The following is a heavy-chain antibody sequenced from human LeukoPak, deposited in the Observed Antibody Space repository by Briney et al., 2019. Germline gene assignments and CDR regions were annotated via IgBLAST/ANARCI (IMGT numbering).Heavy chain of an antibody. J-gene: IGHJ4*02. V-gene: IGHV3-48*03. D-gene: IGHD3-16*01. CDR2: ISSSGSTI. CDR3: AKDILFGGLN. CDR1: GFTFSSYE. Sequence: GGSLRLSCAASGFTFSSYEMNWVRQAPGKGLEWVSYISSSGSTIYYADSVKGRFTISRDNAKNSLYLQMNSLRAEDTALYYCAKDILFGGLNWGQGTLVTVSS.